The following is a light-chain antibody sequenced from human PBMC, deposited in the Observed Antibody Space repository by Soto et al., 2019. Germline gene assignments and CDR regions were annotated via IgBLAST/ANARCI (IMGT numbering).Light chain of an antibody. Sequence: QSVLTQPASVSGSPGQSITISCTGTSSDVGGYNYVSWYQQHPGKAPKLMIYDVSNRPSGVSNRFSGSKSGNTASLTISGLQAEDEADYYCSSYKSNTSCVFGTGTKVTVL. CDR3: SSYKSNTSCV. CDR2: DVS. J-gene: IGLJ1*01. V-gene: IGLV2-14*01. CDR1: SSDVGGYNY.